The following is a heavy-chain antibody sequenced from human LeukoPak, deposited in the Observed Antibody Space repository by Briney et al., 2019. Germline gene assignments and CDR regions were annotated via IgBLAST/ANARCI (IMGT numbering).Heavy chain of an antibody. CDR1: GGSISSSSYY. CDR2: IYYSGST. J-gene: IGHJ4*02. D-gene: IGHD6-13*01. Sequence: NPSETLSLTCTVSGGSISSSSYYWGWIRQPPGKGLEWIGSIYYSGSTYYNPSLKSRVTISVDTSKNQFSLKLSSVTAADTAVYYCARHHSPLIAAVPYDYWGQGTLVTVSS. CDR3: ARHHSPLIAAVPYDY. V-gene: IGHV4-39*01.